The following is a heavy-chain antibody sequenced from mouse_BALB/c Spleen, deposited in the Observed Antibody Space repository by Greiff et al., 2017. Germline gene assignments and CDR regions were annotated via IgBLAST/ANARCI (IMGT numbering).Heavy chain of an antibody. Sequence: VLLQQSGAELVKPGASVKLSCTASGFNIKDTYMHWVKQRPEQGLEWIGRIDPANGNTKYDPKFQGKSTITADTSSNTAYLQLSSLTSEDTAVYYWARSGYRCGGYFDYWGQGTTLTVSS. CDR1: GFNIKDTY. V-gene: IGHV14-3*02. CDR2: IDPANGNT. D-gene: IGHD2-14*01. CDR3: ARSGYRCGGYFDY. J-gene: IGHJ2*01.